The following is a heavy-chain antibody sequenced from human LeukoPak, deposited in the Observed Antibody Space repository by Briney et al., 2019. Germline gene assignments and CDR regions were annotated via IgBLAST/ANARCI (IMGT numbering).Heavy chain of an antibody. CDR2: IYYSGST. Sequence: SETLSLTCTVSGGSISSGDYYWSWIRQPPGKGLEWIGYIYYSGSTYYNPSPKSRVTISVDTSKNQFSLKLRSVTAADTAVYYCARDRIAAAGTNYYYMDVCGKGTTVTVSS. CDR3: ARDRIAAAGTNYYYMDV. J-gene: IGHJ6*03. D-gene: IGHD6-13*01. V-gene: IGHV4-30-4*08. CDR1: GGSISSGDYY.